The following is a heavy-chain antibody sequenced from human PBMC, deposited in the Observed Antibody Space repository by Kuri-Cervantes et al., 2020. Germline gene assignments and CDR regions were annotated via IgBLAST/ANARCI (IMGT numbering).Heavy chain of an antibody. D-gene: IGHD6-19*01. CDR3: ARDRAYGIAVAGTSGQA. CDR1: GFTFSSYA. J-gene: IGHJ5*02. CDR2: ISDSGGRT. V-gene: IGHV3-23*01. Sequence: GGSLRLSCAASGFTFSSYAMSWVRQAPGKGLEWVSAISDSGGRTYFADSVKGRFTISRDNSKNTLYLQMNSLRAEDTAVYYCARDRAYGIAVAGTSGQAWGQGTLVTVSS.